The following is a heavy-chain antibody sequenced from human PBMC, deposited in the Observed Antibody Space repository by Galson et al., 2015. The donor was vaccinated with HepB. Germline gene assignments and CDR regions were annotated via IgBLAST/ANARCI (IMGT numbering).Heavy chain of an antibody. J-gene: IGHJ4*02. D-gene: IGHD2-2*01. CDR3: AREYCSSTSCLYYFDY. CDR2: INPNSGGT. Sequence: SVKVSCKASGYTFTDYYMHWVRQAPGQGLEWMGRINPNSGGTNYAQKFQGRVTMTRDTSISTAYMELSRLRSDDTAVYYCAREYCSSTSCLYYFDYWGQGTLVTVSS. CDR1: GYTFTDYY. V-gene: IGHV1-2*06.